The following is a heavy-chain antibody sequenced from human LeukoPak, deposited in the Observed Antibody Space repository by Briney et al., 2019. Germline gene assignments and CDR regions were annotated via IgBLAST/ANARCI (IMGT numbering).Heavy chain of an antibody. D-gene: IGHD2-15*01. V-gene: IGHV4-4*09. CDR3: ARTYCSGGSCYIDY. J-gene: IGHJ4*02. CDR2: IYTSGST. CDR1: GGSISSYY. Sequence: SETLSLTCTVSGGSISSYYWSWILRPPGKGLEWIGYIYTSGSTNYNPSLNSRVTISVDTSKNQFSLTLSSVTAADTAVYSCARTYCSGGSCYIDYWGQGTLVTVSS.